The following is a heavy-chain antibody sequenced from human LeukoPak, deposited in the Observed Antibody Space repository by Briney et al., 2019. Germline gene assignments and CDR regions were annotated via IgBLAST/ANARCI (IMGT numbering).Heavy chain of an antibody. CDR2: ITQSSDYI. CDR1: GFTFSSYS. V-gene: IGHV3-21*01. D-gene: IGHD3-10*01. J-gene: IGHJ4*02. CDR3: ARDLNFYGSGRGVDY. Sequence: GGSLRLSCAASGFTFSSYSMNWVRQAPGKGLEWVSSITQSSDYIYYADSVEGRFIISRDNAKNSLYLQMNSLRAEDTAMYYCARDLNFYGSGRGVDYWSQGTLVTVSS.